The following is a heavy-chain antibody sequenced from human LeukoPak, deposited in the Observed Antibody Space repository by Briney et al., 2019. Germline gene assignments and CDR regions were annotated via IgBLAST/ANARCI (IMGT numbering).Heavy chain of an antibody. CDR2: INGSGGST. Sequence: GGSLRLSCAASGFTFSTYAMSWVRQAPGKGLEWVSAINGSGGSTYYADSVKGRFTISRDNSKNTLYLQMNSLRAEDTAVYYCAKDIAVTGPGHYFDYWGQGTLVTVSS. J-gene: IGHJ4*02. CDR1: GFTFSTYA. CDR3: AKDIAVTGPGHYFDY. D-gene: IGHD6-19*01. V-gene: IGHV3-23*01.